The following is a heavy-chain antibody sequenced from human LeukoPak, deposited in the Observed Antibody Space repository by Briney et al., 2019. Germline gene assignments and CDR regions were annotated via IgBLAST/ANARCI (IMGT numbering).Heavy chain of an antibody. Sequence: ASVKVSCKASGYTFTGYYMHWVRQAPGQGLEWMGWINPNSGGTNYAQKFQGWVTMTEDTSTDTAYIELSSLRSEDTAVYYCATGEYSYGLPNDYWGQGTLVTVSS. D-gene: IGHD5-18*01. J-gene: IGHJ4*02. V-gene: IGHV1-2*04. CDR1: GYTFTGYY. CDR2: INPNSGGT. CDR3: ATGEYSYGLPNDY.